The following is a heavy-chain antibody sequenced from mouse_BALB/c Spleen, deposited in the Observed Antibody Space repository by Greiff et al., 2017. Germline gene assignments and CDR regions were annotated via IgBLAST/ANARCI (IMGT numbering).Heavy chain of an antibody. J-gene: IGHJ2*01. Sequence: VKLMESGPQLVRPGASVKISCKASGYSFTSYWMHWVKQRPGQGLEWIGMIDPSDSETRLNQKFKDKATLTVDKSSSTAYMQLSSPTSEDSAVYYCARPTTATFDYWGQGTTLTVSS. CDR2: IDPSDSET. CDR3: ARPTTATFDY. CDR1: GYSFTSYW. D-gene: IGHD1-2*01. V-gene: IGHV1S126*01.